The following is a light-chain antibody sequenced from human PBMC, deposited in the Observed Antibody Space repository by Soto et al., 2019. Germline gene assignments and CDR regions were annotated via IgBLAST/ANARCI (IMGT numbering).Light chain of an antibody. Sequence: DIQMTQSPSSLSASVGDSVTFTCRASQNIDTYVNWYQQKPGKAPSLLIYAASSLQSGVPSRFSGSGSGTDFTLTSASLQPEDVAIYYCQHCYSPPWTFGQGSQVEIK. V-gene: IGKV1-39*01. CDR3: QHCYSPPWT. J-gene: IGKJ1*01. CDR2: AAS. CDR1: QNIDTY.